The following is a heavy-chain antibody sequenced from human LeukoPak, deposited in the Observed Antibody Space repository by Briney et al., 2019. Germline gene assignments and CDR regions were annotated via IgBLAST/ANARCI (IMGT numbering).Heavy chain of an antibody. CDR1: GFTFSRYS. V-gene: IGHV3-48*01. CDR2: IDSTSSPI. CDR3: TRQGVFGEVDY. D-gene: IGHD3-10*02. J-gene: IGHJ4*02. Sequence: PGGSLRLSCAASGFTFSRYSINWVRQAPGRGLEWVSYIDSTSSPIYYTPSVKGRFTVSRDNAKNSLYLQMNSLRAEDTAVYYCTRQGVFGEVDYWGQGILVTVSS.